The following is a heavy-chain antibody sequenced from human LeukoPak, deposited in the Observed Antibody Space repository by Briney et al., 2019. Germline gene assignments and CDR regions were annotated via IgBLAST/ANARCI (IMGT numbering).Heavy chain of an antibody. V-gene: IGHV4-39*07. Sequence: SETLSLTCTVSGGSIRSSSYYWGWIRQPPGKGLEWIGSIYYSGSTYYNPSLKSRVTISVDTSKNQFSLKLSSVTAADTAVYYCANRLNSGGGSGYSYYYYYMDVWGKGTTVTVSS. CDR2: IYYSGST. CDR3: ANRLNSGGGSGYSYYYYYMDV. J-gene: IGHJ6*03. D-gene: IGHD3-22*01. CDR1: GGSIRSSSYY.